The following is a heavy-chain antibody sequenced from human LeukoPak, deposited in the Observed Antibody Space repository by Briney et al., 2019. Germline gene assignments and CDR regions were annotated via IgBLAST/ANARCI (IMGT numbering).Heavy chain of an antibody. V-gene: IGHV3-23*01. D-gene: IGHD3-22*01. CDR3: ARTLKYYYDSSGYLFDY. Sequence: GGSLRLSCEASGFTFNSHAMTWVRLAPGKGLEWVSSISGSGGSTYYADSVKGRFTISRDNSKNTLYLQMNSLRAEDTAVYYCARTLKYYYDSSGYLFDYWGQGTLVTVSS. J-gene: IGHJ4*02. CDR2: ISGSGGST. CDR1: GFTFNSHA.